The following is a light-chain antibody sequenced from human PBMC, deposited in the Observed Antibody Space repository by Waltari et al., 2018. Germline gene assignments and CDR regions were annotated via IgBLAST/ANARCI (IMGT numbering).Light chain of an antibody. V-gene: IGKV1-39*01. J-gene: IGKJ1*01. CDR3: QQTYTSPWT. CDR2: GAS. CDR1: QSVIDY. Sequence: DVQMTQSPSSLSASVVDRVTITCRASQSVIDYLNWYQQKPGKAPELLISGASNLQSGAPSRFSGSGSGTDFTLTISSLQPEDFATFYCQQTYTSPWTFGQGTKVEIK.